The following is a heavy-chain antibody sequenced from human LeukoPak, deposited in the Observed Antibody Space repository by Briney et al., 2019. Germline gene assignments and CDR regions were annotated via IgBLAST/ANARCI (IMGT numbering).Heavy chain of an antibody. CDR3: ARGPSTTLTTR. D-gene: IGHD4-17*01. CDR2: IKHDGSDI. Sequence: GASLRLSCVASGFTFSNYAMSWVRQAPGKGLEWVANIKHDGSDIHYVDSVKGRFTISRDNAQSSLFLQMSSLRREDTAVYYCARGPSTTLTTRWGQGTLVAVSS. J-gene: IGHJ4*02. V-gene: IGHV3-7*01. CDR1: GFTFSNYA.